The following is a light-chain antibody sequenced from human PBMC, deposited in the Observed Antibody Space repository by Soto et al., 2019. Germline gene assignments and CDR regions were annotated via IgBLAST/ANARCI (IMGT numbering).Light chain of an antibody. CDR1: QSISSW. CDR2: DAS. Sequence: LASQSISSWLAWYQQKPGKAPKLLIYDASSFESGVPSRFSGSGSGTEFTLSLRCLQPYCFATYNCQGSSCYSWTWAEGTQVEIK. J-gene: IGKJ1*01. V-gene: IGKV1-5*01. CDR3: QGSSCYSWT.